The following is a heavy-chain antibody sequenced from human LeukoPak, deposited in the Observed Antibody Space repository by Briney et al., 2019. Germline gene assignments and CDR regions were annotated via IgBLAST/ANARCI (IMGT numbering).Heavy chain of an antibody. CDR3: ARDDVVSGTGLGDY. V-gene: IGHV3-74*01. J-gene: IGHJ4*02. CDR2: INSDGSST. CDR1: RFTFSSYW. D-gene: IGHD5/OR15-5a*01. Sequence: GGSLRLSCAASRFTFSSYWMHWVRQAPGKGLVWVSHINSDGSSTTYADSVKGRFTISRDNARNTLYLQMNSLRAEDTAVYYCARDDVVSGTGLGDYWGQGTLVTVSS.